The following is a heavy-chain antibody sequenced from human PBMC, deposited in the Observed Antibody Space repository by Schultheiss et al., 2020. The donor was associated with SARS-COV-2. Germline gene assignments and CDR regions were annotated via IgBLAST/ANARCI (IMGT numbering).Heavy chain of an antibody. CDR2: IDHIGGT. J-gene: IGHJ6*02. D-gene: IGHD4-17*01. V-gene: IGHV4-34*01. CDR3: AREGMWVTYGDYEYYYGMDV. CDR1: GGSFSGYY. Sequence: SETLSLTCAVYGGSFSGYYWAWIRQLPGKGLEWIGEIDHIGGTNYNPSLKSRVTISVDTSKNQFSLKLSSVTAADTAVYYCAREGMWVTYGDYEYYYGMDVWGQGTTVTVSS.